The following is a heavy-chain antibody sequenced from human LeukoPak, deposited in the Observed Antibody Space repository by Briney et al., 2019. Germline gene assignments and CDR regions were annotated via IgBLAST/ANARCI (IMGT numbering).Heavy chain of an antibody. V-gene: IGHV1-18*01. CDR1: GNTFTNNG. J-gene: IGHJ4*02. D-gene: IGHD3-22*01. Sequence: ASVKVSCKASGNTFTNNGISWVRQAPGQGLEWMGWISAYNGNTNYAQKFQGRVTMTTDTSTSTAYMELRSLRSDDTAVYYCARGIYYYDSSGSTDYWGQGTLVTVSS. CDR3: ARGIYYYDSSGSTDY. CDR2: ISAYNGNT.